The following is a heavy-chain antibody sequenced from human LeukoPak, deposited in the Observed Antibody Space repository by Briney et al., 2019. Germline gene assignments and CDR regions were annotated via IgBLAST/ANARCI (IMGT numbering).Heavy chain of an antibody. Sequence: GRSLRLSCAASGFTFSSYAMHWVRQAPGKGLEWVSSISTTGSYIYYGDSVKGRFTISRDNAKNSLYLEMNSLRAEDTAVYYCARDYYGDYYFDYWGQGTLVTVSS. J-gene: IGHJ4*02. CDR2: ISTTGSYI. V-gene: IGHV3-21*01. CDR3: ARDYYGDYYFDY. D-gene: IGHD4-17*01. CDR1: GFTFSSYA.